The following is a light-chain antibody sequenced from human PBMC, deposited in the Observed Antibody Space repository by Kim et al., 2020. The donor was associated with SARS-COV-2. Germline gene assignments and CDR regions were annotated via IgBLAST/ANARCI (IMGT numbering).Light chain of an antibody. V-gene: IGLV2-23*02. CDR1: SSTVGSYNL. J-gene: IGLJ1*01. Sequence: QSITISCTGPSSTVGSYNLLSWYQHHPGKAPKVVIYQVSKRPSGVSFRFSGSKSGNTASLTISGLQAEDAGDYYCCSYAGSNTFAVFGTGTKVTVL. CDR3: CSYAGSNTFAV. CDR2: QVS.